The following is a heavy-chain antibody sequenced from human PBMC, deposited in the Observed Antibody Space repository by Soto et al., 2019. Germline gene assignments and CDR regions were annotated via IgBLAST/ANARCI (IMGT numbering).Heavy chain of an antibody. D-gene: IGHD3-16*01. CDR2: IIPNSGTA. Sequence: QVQLVQSGAEVKKPGSSVKVSCKASGGTFSSYAISWVRQAPGQGLEWMGGIIPNSGTANYAQKFQGRVTMTADESTSTVSRELSSLRLKDTAVYYCASTSWGNTLTTHGVDYGMDYWCQWTTVTV. J-gene: IGHJ6*02. CDR3: ASTSWGNTLTTHGVDYGMDY. V-gene: IGHV1-69*19. CDR1: GGTFSSYA.